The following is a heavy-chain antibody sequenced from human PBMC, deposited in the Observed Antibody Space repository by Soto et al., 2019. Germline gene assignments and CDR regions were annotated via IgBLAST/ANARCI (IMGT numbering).Heavy chain of an antibody. D-gene: IGHD5-18*01. V-gene: IGHV4-4*02. CDR1: GGSISSSNW. CDR3: AGGYSYGYDYYYYGMDV. CDR2: IYHSGST. Sequence: PSETLSLTCAVSGGSISSSNWWSGVRQPPGKGLEWIGEIYHSGSTNYNPSLTSRVTISVDKSKNQFSLKLSSVTAADTAVYYCAGGYSYGYDYYYYGMDVWGQGTTVTVSS. J-gene: IGHJ6*02.